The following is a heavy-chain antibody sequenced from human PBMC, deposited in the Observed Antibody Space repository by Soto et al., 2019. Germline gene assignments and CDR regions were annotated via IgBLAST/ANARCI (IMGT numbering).Heavy chain of an antibody. CDR2: ISYDGSNK. J-gene: IGHJ4*02. CDR3: ASREGY. V-gene: IGHV3-30-3*01. Sequence: GGSLRLSCAASGFTFSSYAMHWVRQAPGKGLEWVAVISYDGSNKYYADSVKGRFTISRDNSKNSLYLQMNSLRAEDTAVYYCASREGYWGQGTLVTVSS. D-gene: IGHD1-26*01. CDR1: GFTFSSYA.